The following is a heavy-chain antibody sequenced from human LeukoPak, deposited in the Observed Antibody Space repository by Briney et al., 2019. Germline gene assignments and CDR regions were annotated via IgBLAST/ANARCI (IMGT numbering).Heavy chain of an antibody. Sequence: ASVKVSCTASGGTFSSYAISWVRQAPGQGLEWMGGIIPIFGTANYAQKFQGRVTITADESTSTTYMELSSLRSEDTAVYYCALSVPLAYYDSSGYYDYWGQGTLVTVSS. V-gene: IGHV1-69*13. CDR3: ALSVPLAYYDSSGYYDY. CDR1: GGTFSSYA. D-gene: IGHD3-22*01. CDR2: IIPIFGTA. J-gene: IGHJ4*02.